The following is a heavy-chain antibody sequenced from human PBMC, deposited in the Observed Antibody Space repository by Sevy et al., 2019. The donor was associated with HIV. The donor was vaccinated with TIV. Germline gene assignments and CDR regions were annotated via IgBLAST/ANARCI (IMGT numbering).Heavy chain of an antibody. CDR3: ARGRRDYYDSSGYYLDY. J-gene: IGHJ4*02. Sequence: SETLSLTCTVSGGSISSGDYYWSWIRHPPGKGLEWIGYIYYSGSTYYNPSLKSRVTISVDTSKNQFSLKLSSVTAADTAVYYCARGRRDYYDSSGYYLDYWGQGTLVTVSS. V-gene: IGHV4-30-4*01. D-gene: IGHD3-22*01. CDR2: IYYSGST. CDR1: GGSISSGDYY.